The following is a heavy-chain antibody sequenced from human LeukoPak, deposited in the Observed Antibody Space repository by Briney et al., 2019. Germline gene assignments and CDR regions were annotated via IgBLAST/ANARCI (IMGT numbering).Heavy chain of an antibody. CDR1: GFTLSSYD. CDR2: IGTAGDT. D-gene: IGHD4-17*01. V-gene: IGHV3-13*01. J-gene: IGHJ4*02. Sequence: GGSLRLSCAASGFTLSSYDMHWVRQATGKGLEWVSAIGTAGDTYYPGSVKGRFTISRENAKNSLYLQMNNLRAEDTAVYYCARRGESTSYGDYRFDYWGQGTLVTVSS. CDR3: ARRGESTSYGDYRFDY.